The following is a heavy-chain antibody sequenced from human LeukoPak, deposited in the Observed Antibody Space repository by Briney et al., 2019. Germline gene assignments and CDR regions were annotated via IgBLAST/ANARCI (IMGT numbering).Heavy chain of an antibody. Sequence: PGGSLRLSCAAPGFTVSSNYMSWVRQAPGKGLEWVSVIYSGGSTYYADSVKGRFTIPRDNSKNTLYLQMNSLRAEDTAVYYCARDLVVPAAMLHYYYYYGMDVWGQGTTVTVSS. CDR1: GFTVSSNY. D-gene: IGHD2-2*01. V-gene: IGHV3-66*01. J-gene: IGHJ6*02. CDR2: IYSGGST. CDR3: ARDLVVPAAMLHYYYYYGMDV.